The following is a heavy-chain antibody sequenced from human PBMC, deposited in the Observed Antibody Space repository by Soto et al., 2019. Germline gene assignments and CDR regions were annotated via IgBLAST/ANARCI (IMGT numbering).Heavy chain of an antibody. J-gene: IGHJ4*02. Sequence: QVQLVDSGGGVVQPGRSLTLSCAASGFTFSSRGMHWVRQAPGKGLEWVAGISSDGSKKYYAASVKGRFTISRDNSKKTLSLQMDSLRPEDTAVYFCAKDVSVTTSPDYWGQGTLVTVSS. CDR2: ISSDGSKK. CDR3: AKDVSVTTSPDY. V-gene: IGHV3-30*18. D-gene: IGHD4-17*01. CDR1: GFTFSSRG.